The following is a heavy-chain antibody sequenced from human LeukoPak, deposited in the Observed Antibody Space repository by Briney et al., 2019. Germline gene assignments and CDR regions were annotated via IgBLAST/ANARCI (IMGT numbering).Heavy chain of an antibody. D-gene: IGHD2-8*01. V-gene: IGHV1-18*01. Sequence: ASVKVSCKASGYTFTSYGIGWVRQAPGQGLEWMGWISAYNGNTNYAQKLQGRVTMTTDTSTSTAYMELRSLRSDDTAVYYCARGYCTNGVCYTGWFDPWGQGTLVTVSS. CDR3: ARGYCTNGVCYTGWFDP. CDR1: GYTFTSYG. CDR2: ISAYNGNT. J-gene: IGHJ5*02.